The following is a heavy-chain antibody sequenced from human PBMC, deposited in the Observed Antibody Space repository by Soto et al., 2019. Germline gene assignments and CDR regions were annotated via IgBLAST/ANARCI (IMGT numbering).Heavy chain of an antibody. J-gene: IGHJ6*02. V-gene: IGHV4-30-2*01. Sequence: SETLSLTCTVSGGSISSGGYSWNWIRQPPGKGLEWIEYIYHSGSTYYNPSLKSRVNMSIDRFKKQLSLKLTSVTAADTAVYYCARGEGAVAGTNYCGIDVWGQGTTVTGSS. CDR1: GGSISSGGYS. CDR2: IYHSGST. D-gene: IGHD6-19*01. CDR3: ARGEGAVAGTNYCGIDV.